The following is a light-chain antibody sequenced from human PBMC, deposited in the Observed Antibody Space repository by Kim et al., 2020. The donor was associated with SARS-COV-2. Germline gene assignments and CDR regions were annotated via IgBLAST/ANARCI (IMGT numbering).Light chain of an antibody. CDR3: SSYTSSSTWV. J-gene: IGLJ3*02. CDR1: SSDVGGYNY. Sequence: GQSITIYCTGTSSDVGGYNYVSGDQQHPGKAPKLMIYDVSNRPSGVSNRFSGSKSGNTASLTISGLQAEDEADYYCSSYTSSSTWVFGGGTQLTVL. V-gene: IGLV2-14*03. CDR2: DVS.